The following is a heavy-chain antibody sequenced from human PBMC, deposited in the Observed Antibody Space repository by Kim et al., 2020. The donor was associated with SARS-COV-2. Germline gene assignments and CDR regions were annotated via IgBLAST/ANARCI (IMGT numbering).Heavy chain of an antibody. D-gene: IGHD3-10*01. V-gene: IGHV7-4-1*02. CDR3: ARVYYGSGSYYYFDY. J-gene: IGHJ4*02. Sequence: QGVTGRFVFSLDTSVSTAYLQISSLKAEDTAVYYCARVYYGSGSYYYFDYWGQGTLVTVSS.